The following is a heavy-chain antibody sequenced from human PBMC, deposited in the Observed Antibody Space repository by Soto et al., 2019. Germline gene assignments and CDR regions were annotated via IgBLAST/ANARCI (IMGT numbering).Heavy chain of an antibody. V-gene: IGHV3-23*01. CDR2: ISGSGGST. J-gene: IGHJ5*02. D-gene: IGHD1-1*01. Sequence: GGPLRLSCAASGFTFSSYAMSWVRQAPGKGLEWVSTISGSGGSTDYADSVKGRFTISRDNSNNTLYLQMNSLRAEDTAVYYCAKRGTINWFDPWGQGTLVTVSS. CDR1: GFTFSSYA. CDR3: AKRGTINWFDP.